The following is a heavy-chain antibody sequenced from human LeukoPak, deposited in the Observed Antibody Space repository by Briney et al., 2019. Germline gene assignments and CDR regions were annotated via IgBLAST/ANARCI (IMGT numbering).Heavy chain of an antibody. D-gene: IGHD3-3*01. CDR3: ARGGRDYYDFWSGYYTGLYWFDP. CDR2: ISAYNGNT. CDR1: GYTFTSYG. J-gene: IGHJ5*02. Sequence: ASVKVSCMASGYTFTSYGISWVRQAPGQGLEWTGWISAYNGNTNYAQKLQGRVTMTTDTSTSTAYMELRSLRSDDTAVYYCARGGRDYYDFWSGYYTGLYWFDPWGQGTLVTVSS. V-gene: IGHV1-18*01.